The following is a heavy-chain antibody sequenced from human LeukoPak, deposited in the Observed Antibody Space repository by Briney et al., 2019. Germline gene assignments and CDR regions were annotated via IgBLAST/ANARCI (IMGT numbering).Heavy chain of an antibody. Sequence: GGSLRLSCEASGFTFSSYSMNWVRQAPGKGLEWVSYIHGSSSPVDYADSVKGRFTMSRDNTKNSLYLQMNSLRAEDTAVYYCARDHDWAFDYWGQGSLVTVSS. D-gene: IGHD3-9*01. CDR1: GFTFSSYS. J-gene: IGHJ4*02. CDR2: IHGSSSPV. V-gene: IGHV3-48*04. CDR3: ARDHDWAFDY.